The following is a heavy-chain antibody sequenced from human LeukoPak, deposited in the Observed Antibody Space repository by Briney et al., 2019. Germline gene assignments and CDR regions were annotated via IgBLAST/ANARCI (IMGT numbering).Heavy chain of an antibody. D-gene: IGHD4-11*01. V-gene: IGHV4-61*02. CDR2: IYTSGST. CDR3: ARAKYSNCFDY. Sequence: SETLSLTCTVSGDSISSGSYYWSWIRQPAGKGLEWIGRIYTSGSTNYNPSLKSRVTISVDTSKNQFSLKLSSVTAADTAVYYCARAKYSNCFDYWGQGTLVTVSS. CDR1: GDSISSGSYY. J-gene: IGHJ4*02.